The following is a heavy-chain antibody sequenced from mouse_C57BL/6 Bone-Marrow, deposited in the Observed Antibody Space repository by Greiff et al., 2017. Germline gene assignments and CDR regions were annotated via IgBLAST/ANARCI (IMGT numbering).Heavy chain of an antibody. Sequence: DVKLLESGPGLVKPSESLSLTCSVTGYSITPGYYWICLRQFPGNKLEWMGYLSNAGSTNDNLSLKNRIIITRDTSKNQFFLKLNSVTTEDTATYYCAREGAYYSNYVNYAMDYWGQGTSVTVSS. CDR3: AREGAYYSNYVNYAMDY. J-gene: IGHJ4*01. V-gene: IGHV3-6*01. CDR1: GYSITPGYY. CDR2: LSNAGST. D-gene: IGHD2-5*01.